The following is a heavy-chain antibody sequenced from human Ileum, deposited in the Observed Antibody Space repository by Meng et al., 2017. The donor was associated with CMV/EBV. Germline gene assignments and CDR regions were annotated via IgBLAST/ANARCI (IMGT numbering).Heavy chain of an antibody. CDR1: GFTFDDHG. CDR2: INSNGGST. Sequence: AASGFTFDDHGMSWVRQAPGKGLEWVSAINSNGGSTTYADSVKGRFTISRDSARSSLYLQMNSLRADDTALYYCASHLRSTVTTFDYWGQGTLVTVSS. CDR3: ASHLRSTVTTFDY. J-gene: IGHJ4*02. V-gene: IGHV3-20*03. D-gene: IGHD4-17*01.